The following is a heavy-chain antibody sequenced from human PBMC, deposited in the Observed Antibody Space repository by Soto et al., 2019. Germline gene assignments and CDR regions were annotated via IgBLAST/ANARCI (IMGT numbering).Heavy chain of an antibody. CDR2: INHSGST. Sequence: SETLSLTCAVYGGSFSGFQWTWVRQPPGKGLEWIGEINGSGITEWIGEINHSGSTNYNPSLKSRVTISVDTSKNQFSLKLTSVTAADTAVYYCARAWGFNSGSYFLGYWGQGLLVTVSS. CDR3: ARAWGFNSGSYFLGY. V-gene: IGHV4-34*01. CDR1: GGSFSGFQ. J-gene: IGHJ4*02. D-gene: IGHD1-26*01.